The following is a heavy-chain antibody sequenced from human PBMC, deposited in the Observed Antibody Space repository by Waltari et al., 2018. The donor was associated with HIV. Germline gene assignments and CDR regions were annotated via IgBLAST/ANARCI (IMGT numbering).Heavy chain of an antibody. V-gene: IGHV3-30*03. CDR3: ATYCGGDCYFGEVSFDV. CDR2: ISHDGNSH. CDR1: AFLSSTSG. D-gene: IGHD2-21*02. J-gene: IGHJ3*01. Sequence: QVHLMQSGGGVVPLGGSVGLSRTPSAFLSSTSGLSWFRHAPGKGLDWVALISHDGNSHFYADSVKGRFTVSRDNSKDTVYLQMNSLTTDDTAVYYCATYCGGDCYFGEVSFDVWGQGTMVIVS.